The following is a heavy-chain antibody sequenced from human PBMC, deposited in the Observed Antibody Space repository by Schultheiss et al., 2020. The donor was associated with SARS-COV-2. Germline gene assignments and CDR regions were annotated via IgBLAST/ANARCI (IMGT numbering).Heavy chain of an antibody. D-gene: IGHD3-3*01. CDR1: GGSFSGYY. Sequence: GSLRLSCAVYGGSFSGYYWSWIRQPPGKGLEWIGEINHSGSTNYNPSLKSRVTISVDTSKNQFSLKLSSVTAADTAVYYCARTDFTNYDFWSGPHYRDYWGQGTLVTVSS. V-gene: IGHV4-34*01. CDR3: ARTDFTNYDFWSGPHYRDY. J-gene: IGHJ4*02. CDR2: INHSGST.